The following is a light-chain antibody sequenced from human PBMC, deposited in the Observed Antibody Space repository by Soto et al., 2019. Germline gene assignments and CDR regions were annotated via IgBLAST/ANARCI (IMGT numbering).Light chain of an antibody. Sequence: EIRMTQSPATLSVSPGDRATLSCRASPSSSSSLAWYQQKPGQAPRLLIYAASTRDTGIPSRFSGSGSGTEFTLTISSLQPEDFATYHCQQYKNWPPTFGQGTKVDIK. CDR3: QQYKNWPPT. CDR1: PSSSSS. J-gene: IGKJ1*01. CDR2: AAS. V-gene: IGKV3-15*01.